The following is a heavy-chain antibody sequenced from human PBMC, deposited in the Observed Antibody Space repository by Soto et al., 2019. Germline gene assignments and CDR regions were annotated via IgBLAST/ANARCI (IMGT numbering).Heavy chain of an antibody. J-gene: IGHJ2*01. V-gene: IGHV3-74*01. D-gene: IGHD1-26*01. CDR1: GFTFSSYW. CDR3: ARGGSLNWYFDL. CDR2: INSDGSST. Sequence: EVQLVESGGGLVQPGGSLRLSCAASGFTFSSYWMHWVRQAPGKGLVWVSRINSDGSSTSYADSVKGRFTISRDNAKDTLYLQMNSLRAEDTAVYYCARGGSLNWYFDLWGRGTLVTVSS.